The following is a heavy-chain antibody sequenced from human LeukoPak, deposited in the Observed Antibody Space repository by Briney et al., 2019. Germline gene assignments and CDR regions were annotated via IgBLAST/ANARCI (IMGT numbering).Heavy chain of an antibody. CDR3: ARELRRIFDY. CDR2: TYYRSRWYS. Sequence: SQTLSLTCAISGDSVSSNSAAWNWIRQSPSRGLEWLGRTYYRSRWYSDYAVSLKSRITIIPDTSKNQFSLQLNSVILEDTAVYFCARELRRIFDYWGQGSLVTVS. V-gene: IGHV6-1*01. CDR1: GDSVSSNSAA. J-gene: IGHJ4*02.